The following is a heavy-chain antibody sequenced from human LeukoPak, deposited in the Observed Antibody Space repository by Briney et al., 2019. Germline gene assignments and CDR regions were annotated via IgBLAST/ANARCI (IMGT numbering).Heavy chain of an antibody. D-gene: IGHD7-27*01. J-gene: IGHJ4*02. CDR3: ARGLPGDPVGFEY. CDR2: ISGDESST. V-gene: IGHV3-74*01. CDR1: GFTFRNYW. Sequence: GGSLRLSCAASGFTFRNYWMHWVRQAPGKGLLWVSRISGDESSTNYADSVKGRFTISRDNAKNTLYLQMTSLRAEDTAVYYCARGLPGDPVGFEYWGQGTLVTVSS.